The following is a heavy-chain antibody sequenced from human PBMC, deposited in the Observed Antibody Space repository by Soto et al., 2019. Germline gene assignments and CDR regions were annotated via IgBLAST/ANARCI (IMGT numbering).Heavy chain of an antibody. CDR3: ARNYYDSSGYYYGGAFDI. Sequence: EVQLVESGGGLVQPGGSLRLSCAASGLTVSSNYMSWVRQAPGKGLEWVSVIYSDDSTFYSDSVKGRFTISRDNSKNTLYLQMNCLSAEDTAVYYCARNYYDSSGYYYGGAFDIWGQGTMVTVSS. CDR2: IYSDDST. V-gene: IGHV3-66*01. J-gene: IGHJ3*02. D-gene: IGHD3-22*01. CDR1: GLTVSSNY.